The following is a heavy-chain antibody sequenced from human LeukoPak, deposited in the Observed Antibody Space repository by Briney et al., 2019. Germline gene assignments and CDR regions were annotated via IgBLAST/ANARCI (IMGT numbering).Heavy chain of an antibody. CDR1: GFTFSTSW. CDR2: INPDGRAT. V-gene: IGHV3-7*01. D-gene: IGHD2-15*01. J-gene: IGHJ1*01. CDR3: ASSHDSAGND. Sequence: GGSLRLSCAASGFTFSTSWMSWVRQAPGKGLEWLANINPDGRATFYVNSVKGRFIISRDNAKNSLFLQMSSLRDDDTALYYCASSHDSAGNDWGQGTVVTVYS.